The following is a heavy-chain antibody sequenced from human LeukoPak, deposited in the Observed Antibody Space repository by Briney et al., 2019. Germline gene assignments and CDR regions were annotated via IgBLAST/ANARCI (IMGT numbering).Heavy chain of an antibody. J-gene: IGHJ6*02. D-gene: IGHD2-2*02. V-gene: IGHV3-30-3*01. CDR2: ISYDGSNK. CDR3: AKDAPRDIVVVPAAIRLYYGMDV. CDR1: GFTFSSYA. Sequence: GRSLRLSCAASGFTFSSYAMHWVRQAPGKGLEWVAVISYDGSNKYYADSVKGRFTISRDNSKNTLYLRMNSLRAEDTAVYYCAKDAPRDIVVVPAAIRLYYGMDVWGQGTTVTVSS.